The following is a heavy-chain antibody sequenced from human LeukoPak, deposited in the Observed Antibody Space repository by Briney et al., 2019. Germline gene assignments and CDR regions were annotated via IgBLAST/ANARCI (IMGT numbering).Heavy chain of an antibody. CDR1: GFTFTSYS. CDR2: ISGSGATI. J-gene: IGHJ4*02. CDR3: ARTYSSSWYCYFDY. V-gene: IGHV3-48*04. D-gene: IGHD6-13*01. Sequence: GGSLRLSCAASGFTFTSYSMNWVRQVPGKGLEWVSYISGSGATIYYADSVKGRFTISRDNAKNSLYLQMNSLRAEDTAVYHCARTYSSSWYCYFDYWGQGTLVTVSS.